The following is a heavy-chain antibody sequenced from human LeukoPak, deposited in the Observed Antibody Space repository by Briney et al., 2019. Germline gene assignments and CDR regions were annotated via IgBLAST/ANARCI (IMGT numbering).Heavy chain of an antibody. CDR1: GFTFSSYA. D-gene: IGHD3-3*01. V-gene: IGHV3-30-3*01. CDR3: ARAGFFGVVGPLSY. J-gene: IGHJ4*02. Sequence: GRSLRLSCAASGFTFSSYAMHWVRQAPGKGLEWVAVISYDGSNKYYADSVKGRFTISRDNSKSTLYLQMNSLRAEDTAVYYCARAGFFGVVGPLSYWGQGTLVTVSS. CDR2: ISYDGSNK.